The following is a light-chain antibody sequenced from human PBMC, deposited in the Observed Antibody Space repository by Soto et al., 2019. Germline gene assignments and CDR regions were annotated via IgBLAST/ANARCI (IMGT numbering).Light chain of an antibody. Sequence: EIIMTQSPATLSVSPVEGATLSCRTSHSISTNLAWYQHKRGQSPRLLVYDASTRATGVPARFSGSGSGAEFTHSISSLQSEDFAFYYCQQYNSWPTFGGGTKVEIK. V-gene: IGKV3-15*01. CDR2: DAS. J-gene: IGKJ4*01. CDR3: QQYNSWPT. CDR1: HSISTN.